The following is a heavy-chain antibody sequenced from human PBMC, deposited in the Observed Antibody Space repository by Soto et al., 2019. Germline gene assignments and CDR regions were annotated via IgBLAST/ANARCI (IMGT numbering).Heavy chain of an antibody. CDR2: ISAYNGNT. J-gene: IGHJ3*02. D-gene: IGHD2-15*01. Sequence: ASVKVSCKASGYTFTSYGISWVRQAPGQGLEWMGWISAYNGNTNYAQKLQGRVTMTTDTSTSTAYMELRSLRSDDTAVYYCARIGYCSGGSCHARAFDSWSQGTMVTLSS. V-gene: IGHV1-18*01. CDR3: ARIGYCSGGSCHARAFDS. CDR1: GYTFTSYG.